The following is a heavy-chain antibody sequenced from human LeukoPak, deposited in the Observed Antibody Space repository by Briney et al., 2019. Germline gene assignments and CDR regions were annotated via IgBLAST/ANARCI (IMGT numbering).Heavy chain of an antibody. Sequence: GGSLRLSCAASGFTFSSYGMHWVRQAPGKWLEWVAVIWYDGSDKYYTDSVKGRFTISRDNSKNTLYLQMDSLRAEDTAVYYCARDRDWSFDYWGQGTLVTVSS. CDR1: GFTFSSYG. D-gene: IGHD3/OR15-3a*01. J-gene: IGHJ4*02. CDR3: ARDRDWSFDY. CDR2: IWYDGSDK. V-gene: IGHV3-33*01.